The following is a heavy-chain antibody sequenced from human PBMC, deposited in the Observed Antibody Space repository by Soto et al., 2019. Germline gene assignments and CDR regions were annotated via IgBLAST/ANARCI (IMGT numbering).Heavy chain of an antibody. D-gene: IGHD3-22*01. J-gene: IGHJ4*02. V-gene: IGHV4-38-2*02. Sequence: SETLSLTCTVSGYSISSGSYWGWIRQPPGKGPEWIASIYHGGTTFYNPSLKSRVTVSVDKSNNQFSLKLRSVTAADTAVYYCAGDSSGQDWGQGTLVTVSS. CDR1: GYSISSGSY. CDR3: AGDSSGQD. CDR2: IYHGGTT.